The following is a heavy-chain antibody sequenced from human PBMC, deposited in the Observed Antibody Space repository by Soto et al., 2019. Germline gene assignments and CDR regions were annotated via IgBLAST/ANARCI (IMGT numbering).Heavy chain of an antibody. CDR3: AKNGYPLLWDSYWYFDL. V-gene: IGHV3-30*18. CDR2: ISYDGSNK. J-gene: IGHJ2*01. CDR1: GFTFSSYG. Sequence: QVQLVESGGGVVQPGRSLRLSCAASGFTFSSYGMHWVRQAPGKGLEWVAVISYDGSNKYYADSVKGRFTISRDNSKNTVYLQMNSLRAEDTAVYYCAKNGYPLLWDSYWYFDLWGRGTLVTVSS. D-gene: IGHD2-2*01.